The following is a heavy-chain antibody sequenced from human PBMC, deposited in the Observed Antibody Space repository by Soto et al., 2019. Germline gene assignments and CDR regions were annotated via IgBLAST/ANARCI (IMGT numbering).Heavy chain of an antibody. J-gene: IGHJ3*02. CDR3: ARRSIVATMGPGDAFDI. CDR1: GYTFTSYD. Sequence: ASVKVSCKASGYTFTSYDINWVRQATGQGLEWMGWMNPNSGNTGYAQKFQGRVTMTRNTSISTAYMELSSLRSEDTAVYCCARRSIVATMGPGDAFDIWGQGTMVTVSS. V-gene: IGHV1-8*01. CDR2: MNPNSGNT. D-gene: IGHD5-12*01.